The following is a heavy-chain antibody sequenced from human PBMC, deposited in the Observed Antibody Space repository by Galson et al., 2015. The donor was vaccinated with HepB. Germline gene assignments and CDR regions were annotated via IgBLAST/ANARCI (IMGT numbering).Heavy chain of an antibody. V-gene: IGHV1-69*04. D-gene: IGHD2-15*01. CDR1: GGTFSSYT. CDR2: IIPILGIA. J-gene: IGHJ4*02. CDR3: AREDRAYCSGGSCYSAVDY. Sequence: KVSCKASGGTFSSYTISWVRQAPGQGLEWMGRIIPILGIANYAQKFQGRVTITADKSTSTAYMELSSLRSEDTAVYYCAREDRAYCSGGSCYSAVDYWGQGTLVTVSS.